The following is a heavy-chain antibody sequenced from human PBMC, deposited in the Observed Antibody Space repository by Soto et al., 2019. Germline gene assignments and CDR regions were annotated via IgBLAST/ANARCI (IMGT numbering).Heavy chain of an antibody. Sequence: PGESLKISCKGSGYSFTSYWIGWVRQVPGKGLEWMGIIYPGDSDTRYSPSFQGQVTISADKSISTAYLQWSSLKASDTAMYYCARRNIVVVPAATRYYYYYYYMDVWGKGTTVTVSS. CDR1: GYSFTSYW. J-gene: IGHJ6*03. CDR3: ARRNIVVVPAATRYYYYYYYMDV. V-gene: IGHV5-51*01. CDR2: IYPGDSDT. D-gene: IGHD2-2*01.